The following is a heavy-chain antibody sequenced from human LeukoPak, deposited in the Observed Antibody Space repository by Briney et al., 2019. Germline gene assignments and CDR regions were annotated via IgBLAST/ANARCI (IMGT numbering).Heavy chain of an antibody. CDR1: GFTFSSYW. CDR3: ARAPGGSEPFDY. D-gene: IGHD3-10*01. J-gene: IGHJ4*02. V-gene: IGHV3-74*01. Sequence: GGSLRLSCAASGFTFSSYWMHWVRRAPGKGLVWVSRINSDGSSTSYADSVKGRFTISRDNAKNTLYLQMNSLRAEDTAVYYCARAPGGSEPFDYWGQGTLVTVSS. CDR2: INSDGSST.